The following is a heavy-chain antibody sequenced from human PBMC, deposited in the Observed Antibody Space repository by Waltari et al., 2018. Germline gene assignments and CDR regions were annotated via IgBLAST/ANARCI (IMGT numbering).Heavy chain of an antibody. J-gene: IGHJ4*02. CDR3: AKGIQLWGRGSWYFDD. CDR1: GYSFSNYV. V-gene: IGHV7-4-1*02. D-gene: IGHD5-18*01. Sequence: QVQLVHSGSALKKPGASVKVSCKAYGYSFSNYVMNWLRQAPGQGLEWLGWINTNTGNPTYAQGFTGRFVFALDTSVSTAYLQISSLKAEDTSVYYCAKGIQLWGRGSWYFDDWGQGTLVTVSS. CDR2: INTNTGNP.